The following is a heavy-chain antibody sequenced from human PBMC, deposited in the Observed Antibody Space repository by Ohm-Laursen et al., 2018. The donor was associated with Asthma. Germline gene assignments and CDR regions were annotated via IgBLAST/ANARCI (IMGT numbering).Heavy chain of an antibody. V-gene: IGHV4-31*03. CDR1: GDSISSGNNY. Sequence: SETLSLTCTVSGDSISSGNNYWSWIRQHPGKGLEWIGYIYYSGLTYSNPSLRSRVTFLVDTSKNQFSLQLTSVTAADTAVYYCAREFSSSPDHNNWFDPWGQGTLVTVSS. CDR3: AREFSSSPDHNNWFDP. D-gene: IGHD6-6*01. J-gene: IGHJ5*02. CDR2: IYYSGLT.